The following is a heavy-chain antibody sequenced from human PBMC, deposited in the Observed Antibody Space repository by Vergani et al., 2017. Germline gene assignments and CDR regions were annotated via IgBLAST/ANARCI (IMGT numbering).Heavy chain of an antibody. J-gene: IGHJ6*02. Sequence: EVQLVESGGGLVQPGGSLRLSCAASGFTFSSYRLNWVRQAPGKGLGWVSYISSSSSTIYYADSVKGRVTISRNNSKNSLYLQMNSLRAEDTAVYYCARDHLLWFGESLYYYYGMDVWGQGTTVTVSS. CDR1: GFTFSSYR. CDR3: ARDHLLWFGESLYYYYGMDV. D-gene: IGHD3-10*01. V-gene: IGHV3-48*04. CDR2: ISSSSSTI.